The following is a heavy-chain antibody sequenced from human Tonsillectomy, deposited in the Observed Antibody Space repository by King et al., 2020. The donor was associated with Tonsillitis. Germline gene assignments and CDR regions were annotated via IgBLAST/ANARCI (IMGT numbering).Heavy chain of an antibody. J-gene: IGHJ5*02. V-gene: IGHV1-18*01. Sequence: QLVQSGAEVKKPGASVKVSCKASGYTFTSYGISWVRQAPGQGLEWMGWVSAYNGNTNFAQKLQGRGTMTTDTSTSTASMGLRSRRSDDTAVYYCARVFLSYLTWFDPWGQGTLVTVSS. CDR1: GYTFTSYG. D-gene: IGHD3-3*01. CDR3: ARVFLSYLTWFDP. CDR2: VSAYNGNT.